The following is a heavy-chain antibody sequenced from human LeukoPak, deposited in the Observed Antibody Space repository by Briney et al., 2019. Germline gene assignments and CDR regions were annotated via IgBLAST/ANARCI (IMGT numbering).Heavy chain of an antibody. CDR3: AEGSITMIVVVIDYYYYMDV. CDR1: AFIFSSYG. CDR2: ISGSGGST. Sequence: GGSLRLSCAASAFIFSSYGMSWVRQAPGKGLEWVSAISGSGGSTYYADSVKGRFTISRDNSKNTLYLQMNSLRAEDTAVYYCAEGSITMIVVVIDYYYYMDVWGKGTTVTISS. D-gene: IGHD3-22*01. J-gene: IGHJ6*03. V-gene: IGHV3-23*01.